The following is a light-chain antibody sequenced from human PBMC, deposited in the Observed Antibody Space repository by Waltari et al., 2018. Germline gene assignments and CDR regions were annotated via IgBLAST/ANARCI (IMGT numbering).Light chain of an antibody. V-gene: IGKV3-20*01. Sequence: EIVLTQSPGTLSLSPGEIATTSCRTSQSVSRALAWYQQKPCQAPRLLIYGASTRATGIPDRFRGSGSGTDFGLTISRLEPDDFAVYYCQHYLRLPVTFGQGTTVEI. CDR2: GAS. CDR3: QHYLRLPVT. J-gene: IGKJ1*01. CDR1: QSVSRA.